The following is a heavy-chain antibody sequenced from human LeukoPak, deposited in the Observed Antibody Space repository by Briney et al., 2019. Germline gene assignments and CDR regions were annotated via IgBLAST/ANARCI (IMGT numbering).Heavy chain of an antibody. CDR3: ARVGYYASGPFSYFDY. CDR2: TSYDGTKK. J-gene: IGHJ4*02. Sequence: GGSLRLSCAASGFTFSRNGMHWVRQAPGKGLEWVAVTSYDGTKKDYADHVKGRFTISRDNSQNTLYLQMNSLRAEDTAVYYCARVGYYASGPFSYFDYWGQGTLVTVSS. V-gene: IGHV3-30*03. D-gene: IGHD3-10*01. CDR1: GFTFSRNG.